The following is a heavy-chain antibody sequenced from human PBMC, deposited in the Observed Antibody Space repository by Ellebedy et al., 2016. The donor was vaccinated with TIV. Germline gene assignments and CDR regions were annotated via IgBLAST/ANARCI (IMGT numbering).Heavy chain of an antibody. Sequence: AASVKVSCKASGGTFSSYAISWVRQAPGQGLEWMGWISAYNGNTNYAQKLQGRVTMTTDTSTSTAYMELRSLRSDDTAVYYCARDDRGSYRVDYWGQGTLVTVSS. CDR2: ISAYNGNT. CDR1: GGTFSSYA. D-gene: IGHD1-26*01. V-gene: IGHV1-18*01. CDR3: ARDDRGSYRVDY. J-gene: IGHJ4*02.